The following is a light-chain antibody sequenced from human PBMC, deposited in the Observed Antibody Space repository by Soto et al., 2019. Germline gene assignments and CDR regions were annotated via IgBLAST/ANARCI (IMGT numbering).Light chain of an antibody. V-gene: IGKV3-11*01. Sequence: EIVLTQSPATLSLSPGERATLSCRASQSVSSYLAWYQQKPGQAPRLLIYDASNRASGIPARFSGSGSGTDFTLTISSLEPEDFAVYYCQKRSFQLTFGQGTKVEIK. J-gene: IGKJ1*01. CDR2: DAS. CDR1: QSVSSY. CDR3: QKRSFQLT.